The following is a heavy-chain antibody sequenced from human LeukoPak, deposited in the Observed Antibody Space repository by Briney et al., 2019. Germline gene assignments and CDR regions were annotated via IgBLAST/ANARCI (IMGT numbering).Heavy chain of an antibody. CDR1: GYTFTSYY. J-gene: IGHJ4*02. CDR2: INPSGGST. Sequence: ASVKVSCKASGYTFTSYYMHWVRQAPGQGLEWMGMINPSGGSTSYAQKFQGRVTMTRDTSTSTVYMELSSLRSEDTAVYYCARDGSLYSGNYYFDYWGQGTLVTVSS. V-gene: IGHV1-46*01. D-gene: IGHD1-26*01. CDR3: ARDGSLYSGNYYFDY.